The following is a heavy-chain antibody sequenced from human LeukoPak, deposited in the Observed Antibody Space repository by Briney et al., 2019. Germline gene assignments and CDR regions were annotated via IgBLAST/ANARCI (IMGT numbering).Heavy chain of an antibody. V-gene: IGHV3-30-3*01. CDR1: GFTFSSYA. CDR2: ISYDGSNK. Sequence: GGSLRLSCAASGFTFSSYAMHWVRQAPGKGLEWVAVISYDGSNKYYADSVKGRFTISRDNSKSTLYLQMNSLRAEDTAVYYCARDWVPAAPYYYYYGMDVWGQGTTVTVSS. J-gene: IGHJ6*02. CDR3: ARDWVPAAPYYYYYGMDV. D-gene: IGHD2-2*01.